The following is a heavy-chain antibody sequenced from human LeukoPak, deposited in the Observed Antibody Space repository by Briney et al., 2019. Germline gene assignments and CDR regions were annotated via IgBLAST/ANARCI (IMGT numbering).Heavy chain of an antibody. V-gene: IGHV3-23*01. D-gene: IGHD3-22*01. CDR1: GFTFNIYA. J-gene: IGHJ4*02. CDR3: AKDRPDYYETNGIYYRRDGDY. Sequence: GGSLRLSCAASGFTFNIYAMSWVRQAPGKGLEWVSSISSKGDYTFYAGSVKGRFTISRDNSRNTLYLQMNSLRAEDTAIYYCAKDRPDYYETNGIYYRRDGDYWGQGTLVTVSS. CDR2: ISSKGDYT.